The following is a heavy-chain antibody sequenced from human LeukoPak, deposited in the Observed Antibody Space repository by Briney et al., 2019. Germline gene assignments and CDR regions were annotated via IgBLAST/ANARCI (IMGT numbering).Heavy chain of an antibody. CDR2: ITGNSNYI. V-gene: IGHV3-21*01. J-gene: IGHJ4*02. Sequence: GGSLRLSCAASGFTFSIYSINWVRQAPGKGLEWVSFITGNSNYIYYADSVKGRFTISRDNAKNSLYLQMNSLRVEDTAVYYCAREYYDILTGYYTRGDDYWGQGTLVTVSS. CDR1: GFTFSIYS. D-gene: IGHD3-9*01. CDR3: AREYYDILTGYYTRGDDY.